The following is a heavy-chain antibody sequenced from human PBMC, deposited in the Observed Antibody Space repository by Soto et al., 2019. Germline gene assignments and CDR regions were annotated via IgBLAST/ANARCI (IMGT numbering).Heavy chain of an antibody. D-gene: IGHD6-19*01. Sequence: SXISVVRSCAASGFIFSSYWMNWVRRAPGKGLEWVANIKQDGSEKYYVDSVKGRFTISRDNAKNSVYLQMNSLRVEDTAVYYCGGDSGWLFEYWGQGILVTVSS. J-gene: IGHJ4*02. CDR1: GFIFSSYW. CDR2: IKQDGSEK. CDR3: GGDSGWLFEY. V-gene: IGHV3-7*01.